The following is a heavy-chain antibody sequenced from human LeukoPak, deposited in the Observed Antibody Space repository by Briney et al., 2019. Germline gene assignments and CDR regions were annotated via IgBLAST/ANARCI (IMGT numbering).Heavy chain of an antibody. CDR1: GFTFISYE. J-gene: IGHJ4*02. V-gene: IGHV3-48*03. Sequence: PGGSLRLSCAASGFTFISYEMNWVRQAPGKGLEWVSYISSSGSTIYYADSVKGRFTISRDNAKNSLYLQMNSLRAEHTAVYYCARANNSSSWAFDYWGQGTLVTVSS. CDR2: ISSSGSTI. CDR3: ARANNSSSWAFDY. D-gene: IGHD6-13*01.